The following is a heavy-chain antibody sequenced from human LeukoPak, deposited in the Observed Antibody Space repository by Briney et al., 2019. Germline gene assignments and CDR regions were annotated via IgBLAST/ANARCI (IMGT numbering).Heavy chain of an antibody. CDR3: ARGEGIAAPFDP. J-gene: IGHJ5*02. CDR1: GGSISRYY. D-gene: IGHD6-13*01. Sequence: SETLTLTCTVSGGSISRYYWSWIRQPPGKGLEWIGYISYTGSTTYNSSLKSRVTISLDTSQNQFSLKLTSVTPADTAVYYCARGEGIAAPFDPWGQGTLVTVSS. CDR2: ISYTGST. V-gene: IGHV4-59*01.